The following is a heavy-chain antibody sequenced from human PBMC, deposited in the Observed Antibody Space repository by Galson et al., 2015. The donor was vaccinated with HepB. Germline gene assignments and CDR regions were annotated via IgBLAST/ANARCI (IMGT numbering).Heavy chain of an antibody. CDR1: GYIFNRYY. CDR3: ARGAPVVPGDIKYNNYFDP. D-gene: IGHD2-2*02. J-gene: IGHJ5*02. Sequence: SVKVSCKAFGYIFNRYYIHWVRQAPGQGLEWMGIINPSGWTIYAQKFQGRVTMTRDTSMSKVTMELSSLTSDDTAVYYCARGAPVVPGDIKYNNYFDPWGQGTLVTVSS. CDR2: INPSGWT. V-gene: IGHV1-46*02.